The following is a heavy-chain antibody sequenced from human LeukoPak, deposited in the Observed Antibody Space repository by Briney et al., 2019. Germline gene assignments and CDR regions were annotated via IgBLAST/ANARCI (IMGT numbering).Heavy chain of an antibody. D-gene: IGHD4-17*01. CDR1: GGTFSSYA. Sequence: SVKVSCKASGGTFSSYAISWVRQAPGQGLEWMGRIIPIFGTADYAQKLQGRVTMTTDTSTSTAYMELRSLRSDDTAVYYCARDGMTTVTTWGYWGQGTLVTVSS. J-gene: IGHJ4*02. CDR2: IIPIFGTA. V-gene: IGHV1-69*05. CDR3: ARDGMTTVTTWGY.